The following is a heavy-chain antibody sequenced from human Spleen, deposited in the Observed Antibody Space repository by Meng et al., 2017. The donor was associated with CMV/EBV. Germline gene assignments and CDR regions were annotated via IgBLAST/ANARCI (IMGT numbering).Heavy chain of an antibody. D-gene: IGHD5-12*01. CDR3: ASLRLPKPGAGYYYYGMDV. J-gene: IGHJ6*02. V-gene: IGHV3-74*01. CDR2: INSDGSST. Sequence: GESLKISCAVSGFSLSGYWMHWVRQAPGKGLVWVSRINSDGSSTTYADSVKGRFTISRDNAKNTVYLQMSSLKTEDTAVYYCASLRLPKPGAGYYYYGMDVWGQGTTVTVSS. CDR1: GFSLSGYW.